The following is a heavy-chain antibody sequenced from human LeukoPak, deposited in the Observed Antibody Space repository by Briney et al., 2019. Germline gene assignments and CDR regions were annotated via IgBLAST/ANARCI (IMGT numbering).Heavy chain of an antibody. Sequence: PGGSLRLSCAASGFTFDDYAMHWVRQAPGKGLEWVSGISWNSGSIGYADSVKGRFTISRDNAKNSLYLQMNRLRAEETALYYCAKDRAMVRGVIVDYWGQGTLVTVSS. J-gene: IGHJ4*02. CDR2: ISWNSGSI. V-gene: IGHV3-9*01. CDR3: AKDRAMVRGVIVDY. CDR1: GFTFDDYA. D-gene: IGHD3-10*01.